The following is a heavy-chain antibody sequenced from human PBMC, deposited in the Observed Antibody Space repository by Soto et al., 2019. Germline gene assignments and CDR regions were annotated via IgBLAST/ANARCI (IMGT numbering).Heavy chain of an antibody. Sequence: SVKVSCKASGGTFSSYAISWVRQAPGQGLEWMGGIIPIFGTANYAQKFQGRVTITADESTSTAYMELSSLRSEDTAVYYCARAGADIVLVPAANNYYYYVIDGWGQGTSVTVSS. CDR2: IIPIFGTA. J-gene: IGHJ6*02. CDR3: ARAGADIVLVPAANNYYYYVIDG. V-gene: IGHV1-69*13. D-gene: IGHD2-2*01. CDR1: GGTFSSYA.